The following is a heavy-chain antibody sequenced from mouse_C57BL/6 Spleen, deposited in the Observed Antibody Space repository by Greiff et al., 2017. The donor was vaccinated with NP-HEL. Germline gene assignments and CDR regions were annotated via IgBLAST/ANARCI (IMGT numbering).Heavy chain of an antibody. CDR1: GFTFSDYG. J-gene: IGHJ4*01. Sequence: EVQVVESGGGLVKPGGSLKLSCAASGFTFSDYGMHWVRQAPEKGLEWVAYISSGSSTIYYADTVKGRFTISRDNAKNTLFLQMTSLRSEDTAMYYCARGIYYYGSSSLYYAMDYWGQGTSVTVSS. CDR3: ARGIYYYGSSSLYYAMDY. CDR2: ISSGSSTI. V-gene: IGHV5-17*01. D-gene: IGHD1-1*01.